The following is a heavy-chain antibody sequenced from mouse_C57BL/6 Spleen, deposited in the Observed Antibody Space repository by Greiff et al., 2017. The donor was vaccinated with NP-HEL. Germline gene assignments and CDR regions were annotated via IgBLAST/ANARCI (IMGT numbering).Heavy chain of an antibody. J-gene: IGHJ2*01. V-gene: IGHV5-17*01. D-gene: IGHD2-5*01. CDR2: ISSGSSTI. Sequence: EVMLVESGGGLVKPGGSLKLSCAASGFTFSDYGMHWVRQAPEKGLEWVAYISSGSSTIYYADTVKGRFTISRDNAKNTLFLQMTSLRSEDTAMYYCARKYYSNYFDYWGQGTTLTVSS. CDR3: ARKYYSNYFDY. CDR1: GFTFSDYG.